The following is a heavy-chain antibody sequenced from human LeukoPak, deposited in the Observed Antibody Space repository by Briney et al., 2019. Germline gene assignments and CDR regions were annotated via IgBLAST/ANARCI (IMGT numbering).Heavy chain of an antibody. J-gene: IGHJ3*02. V-gene: IGHV4-4*07. CDR2: IYTSGST. CDR1: GGSFSNYY. Sequence: SETLSLTCSVFGGSFSNYYWAWIRQPPGKGLEWIGRIYTSGSTNYNPSLKSRVTMSVDTSKNQFSLKLSSVTAADTAVYYCARARSTSFQSDAFDIWGQGTMVTVSS. D-gene: IGHD2-2*01. CDR3: ARARSTSFQSDAFDI.